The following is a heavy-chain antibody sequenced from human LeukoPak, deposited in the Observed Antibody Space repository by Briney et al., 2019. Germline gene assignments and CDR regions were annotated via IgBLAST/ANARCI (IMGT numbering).Heavy chain of an antibody. D-gene: IGHD5-12*01. CDR3: AGYGGYSSPFDY. V-gene: IGHV4-59*01. Sequence: SETLSLTCTVSGGSISTYYWSWIRQPPGKGLEWIGYIYYSGSTDYNPSLKSRVTLSVDTSKNQFSLKLSSVTAADTAVYYCAGYGGYSSPFDYWGQGTLVTVSS. CDR1: GGSISTYY. J-gene: IGHJ4*02. CDR2: IYYSGST.